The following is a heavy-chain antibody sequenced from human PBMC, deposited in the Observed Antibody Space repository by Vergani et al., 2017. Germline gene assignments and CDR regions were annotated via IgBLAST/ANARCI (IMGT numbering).Heavy chain of an antibody. Sequence: QMQFQESGPGLVKASETLSLTFTVSGDSIISRSYYLGWIRQPPGKGLEWIGRIYTSRSTNYNPSLKSLVTMSEDTSKNKFSLNRTSVTAADTAVYFCARGRWLGGSCYKPLFDYWGQGILVTVSS. D-gene: IGHD2-15*01. CDR1: GDSIISRSYY. V-gene: IGHV4-39*07. CDR3: ARGRWLGGSCYKPLFDY. J-gene: IGHJ4*02. CDR2: IYTSRST.